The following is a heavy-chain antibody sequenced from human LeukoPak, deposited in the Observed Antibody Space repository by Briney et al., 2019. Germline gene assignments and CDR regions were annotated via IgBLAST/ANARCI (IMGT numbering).Heavy chain of an antibody. CDR2: ISGSGGST. D-gene: IGHD2-2*02. CDR3: AKDFGCSSTSCYSVY. J-gene: IGHJ4*02. Sequence: PGGSLRLSCAASGFTFSSYAMSWVRQAPGKGLEWVSAISGSGGSTYYADSVKGRFTISRDNSENTLYLQMNSLRAEDTAVYYCAKDFGCSSTSCYSVYWGQGTLVTVSS. CDR1: GFTFSSYA. V-gene: IGHV3-23*01.